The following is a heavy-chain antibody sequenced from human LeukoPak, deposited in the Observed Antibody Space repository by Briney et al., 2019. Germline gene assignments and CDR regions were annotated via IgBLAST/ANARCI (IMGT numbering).Heavy chain of an antibody. Sequence: ASVKVSCKASGYTFTSHNINWVRQAAGQGLEWVGWVNPNSGDTAYAQKFQDRVTITRNISISTVYLELSSLRFEDTAVYYCATETPPSGSFSVYYNSWGQGTLVTVSS. J-gene: IGHJ4*02. CDR2: VNPNSGDT. V-gene: IGHV1-8*01. CDR3: ATETPPSGSFSVYYNS. CDR1: GYTFTSHN. D-gene: IGHD3-9*01.